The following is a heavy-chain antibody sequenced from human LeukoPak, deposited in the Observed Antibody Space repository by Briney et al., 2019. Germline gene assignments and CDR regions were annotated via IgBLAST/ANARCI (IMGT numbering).Heavy chain of an antibody. CDR2: IASKTYGGTA. J-gene: IGHJ4*02. V-gene: IGHV3-49*04. CDR3: SRDQTPYY. CDR1: GFTFSTYA. Sequence: GGSLRLSCGASGFTFSTYAMNWVRQAPGKGLEWVGFIASKTYGGTAEYAASVKGRFTISRDDSKSIAYLQMNSLKTEDTAVYFCSRDQTPYYWGQGTLVTVSS.